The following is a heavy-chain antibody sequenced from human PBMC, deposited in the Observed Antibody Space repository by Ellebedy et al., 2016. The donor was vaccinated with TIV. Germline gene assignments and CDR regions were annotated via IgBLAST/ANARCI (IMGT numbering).Heavy chain of an antibody. Sequence: SETLSLXXAVYGGSFSGYYWSWIRQPPGKGLEWIGEINHSGSTYYNPSLKSRVTISVDTSKNQFSLKLSSVTAADTAVYYCARHGYYDSSYGMDVWGQGTTVTVSS. D-gene: IGHD3-22*01. CDR2: INHSGST. V-gene: IGHV4-34*01. CDR1: GGSFSGYY. J-gene: IGHJ6*02. CDR3: ARHGYYDSSYGMDV.